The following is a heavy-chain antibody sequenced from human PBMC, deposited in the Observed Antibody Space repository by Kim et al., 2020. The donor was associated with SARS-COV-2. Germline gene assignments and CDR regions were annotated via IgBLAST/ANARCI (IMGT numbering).Heavy chain of an antibody. CDR2: IIPIFGIA. CDR3: ARSREMTTIITPFDY. Sequence: SVKVSCKASGGTFSSYAISWVRQAPGQGLEWMGRIIPIFGIANYAQKFQGRVTITADKSTSTAYMELSSLRSEDTAVYYCARSREMTTIITPFDYWGQGTLVTVSS. V-gene: IGHV1-69*04. CDR1: GGTFSSYA. J-gene: IGHJ4*02. D-gene: IGHD3-10*01.